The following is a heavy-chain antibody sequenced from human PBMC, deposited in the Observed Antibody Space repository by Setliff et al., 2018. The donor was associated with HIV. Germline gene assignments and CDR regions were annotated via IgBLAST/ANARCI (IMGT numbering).Heavy chain of an antibody. CDR3: ARHRVDTSMLVVKSPGAFDL. J-gene: IGHJ3*01. D-gene: IGHD3-22*01. CDR1: GYSFGDYW. Sequence: GESLKISCRGFGYSFGDYWIGWVRQKPGKGLEWMGIIFPADSDTRVNPSFQGQVSISADRSTYAAFLQWTSLKASDTGMYFCARHRVDTSMLVVKSPGAFDLWGQGTLVTVSS. V-gene: IGHV5-51*01. CDR2: IFPADSDT.